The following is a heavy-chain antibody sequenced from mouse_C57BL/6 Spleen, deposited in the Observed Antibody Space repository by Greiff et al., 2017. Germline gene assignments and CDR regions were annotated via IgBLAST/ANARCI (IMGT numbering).Heavy chain of an antibody. Sequence: EVKLMESGGGLVKPGGSLRLSCAASGFTFSDYGMHWVRQAPEKGLEWVAYISSGSSTIYYADTVKGRFTISRDNAKNTLFLQMTSLRSEDTAMYYCARREYDYALAYWGQGTLVTVSA. CDR2: ISSGSSTI. J-gene: IGHJ3*01. D-gene: IGHD2-4*01. V-gene: IGHV5-17*01. CDR1: GFTFSDYG. CDR3: ARREYDYALAY.